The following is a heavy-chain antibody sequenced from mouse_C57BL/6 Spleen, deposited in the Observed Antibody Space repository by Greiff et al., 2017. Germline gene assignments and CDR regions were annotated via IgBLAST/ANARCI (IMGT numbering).Heavy chain of an antibody. J-gene: IGHJ3*01. D-gene: IGHD1-1*01. CDR1: GYAFSSSW. V-gene: IGHV1-82*01. Sequence: VKLQESGPELVKPGASVKISCKASGYAFSSSWMNWVKQRPGKGLEWIGRIYPGDGDTNYNGKFKGKATLTADKSSSTAYMQLSSLTSEDSAVYFCARDYGSSPRFAYWGQGTLVTVSA. CDR3: ARDYGSSPRFAY. CDR2: IYPGDGDT.